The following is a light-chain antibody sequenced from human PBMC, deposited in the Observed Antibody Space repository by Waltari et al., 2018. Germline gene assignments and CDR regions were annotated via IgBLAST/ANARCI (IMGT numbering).Light chain of an antibody. V-gene: IGLV2-14*01. CDR1: SSDVGGYNY. CDR2: EVS. J-gene: IGLJ2*01. Sequence: QSALTQPASVSGSPGQSITISCTGTSSDVGGYNYVSWYQQHPGKAPKLMIYEVSNRPSGVSIRFSGSNSANTASLTISGLQAEDEADYYCSSYTSSSTVVFGGGTKLTVL. CDR3: SSYTSSSTVV.